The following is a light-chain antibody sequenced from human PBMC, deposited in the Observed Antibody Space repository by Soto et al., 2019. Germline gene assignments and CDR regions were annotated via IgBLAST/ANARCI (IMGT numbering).Light chain of an antibody. CDR3: QQYYTTPRT. J-gene: IGKJ1*01. CDR1: QTVLDSSNNKDY. CDR2: WAS. V-gene: IGKV4-1*01. Sequence: DIVMIQSPDSLAVSLVERATIIFKSIQTVLDSSNNKDYLTWYQQKPGQPPKLLIYWASTREFGVPDRFSGSGSGTDFTLTISSLQAEDVAVYYCQQYYTTPRTFGHGTKVDIK.